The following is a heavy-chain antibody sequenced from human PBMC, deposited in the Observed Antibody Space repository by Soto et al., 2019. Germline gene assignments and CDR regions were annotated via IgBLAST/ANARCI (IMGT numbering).Heavy chain of an antibody. D-gene: IGHD2-2*01. CDR2: IYYSGST. Sequence: SETLSLTCTVSGGSISSSSYYWGWIRQPPGKGLEWIGSIYYSGSTYYNPSLKSRVTISVDTSKNQFSLKLSSVTAADTAVYYCARYRPRGYCSSTSCLEPWGQGTLVTVSS. V-gene: IGHV4-39*01. CDR3: ARYRPRGYCSSTSCLEP. CDR1: GGSISSSSYY. J-gene: IGHJ5*02.